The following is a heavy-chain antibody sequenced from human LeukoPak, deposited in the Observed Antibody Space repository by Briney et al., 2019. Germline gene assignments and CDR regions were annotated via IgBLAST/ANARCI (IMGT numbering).Heavy chain of an antibody. Sequence: SETLSLTCAVSGGSLSSGGYSWSWIRQPPGKGLEWIGYIYYSGSTHYNPSLKSRVTMSVDTSKNQFFLKLNSVTAADTAVYYCARGRPYSGGYHLDYWGQGTLVTVSA. D-gene: IGHD1-26*01. J-gene: IGHJ4*02. CDR3: ARGRPYSGGYHLDY. CDR2: IYYSGST. CDR1: GGSLSSGGYS. V-gene: IGHV4-30-2*03.